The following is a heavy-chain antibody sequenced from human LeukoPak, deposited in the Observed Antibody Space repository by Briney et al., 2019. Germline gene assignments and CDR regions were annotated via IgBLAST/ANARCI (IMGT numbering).Heavy chain of an antibody. CDR3: ASIMYNSSWYYFDY. V-gene: IGHV4-59*01. CDR2: IYYSGST. D-gene: IGHD6-13*01. J-gene: IGHJ4*02. CDR1: GGSISSYY. Sequence: PSEPLSLTCTVSGGSISSYYWSWIRQPPGKGLEWIGYIYYSGSTNYNSSLKSRVTISVDTSKNQFSLKLTSVTAADTAVYYCASIMYNSSWYYFDYWGQGTLVTVSS.